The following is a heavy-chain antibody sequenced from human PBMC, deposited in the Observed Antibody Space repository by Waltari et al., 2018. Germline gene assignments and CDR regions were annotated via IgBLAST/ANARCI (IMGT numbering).Heavy chain of an antibody. D-gene: IGHD4-17*01. CDR1: GGTFSSYA. CDR2: IRPIFGTA. Sequence: QVQLVQSGAEVKKPGSSVKVSCKASGGTFSSYAISWVRQAPGQGLEWMGGIRPIFGTANYARKYQRRVTVTTNESTGTAYMELGSLGSEDTAVYYCTYGAHGFYAFDIWGQGTMVTVSS. J-gene: IGHJ3*02. V-gene: IGHV1-69*05. CDR3: TYGAHGFYAFDI.